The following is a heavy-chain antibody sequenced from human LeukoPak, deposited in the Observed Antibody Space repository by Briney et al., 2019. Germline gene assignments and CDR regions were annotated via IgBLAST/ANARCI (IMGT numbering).Heavy chain of an antibody. J-gene: IGHJ4*02. CDR2: ISGSGGST. V-gene: IGHV3-23*01. Sequence: GGSLTLSCAASGFTFSSFAMSRVRQAPGKALEWVSAISGSGGSTYYADSVKGRFTISRDNSKNTLYLQMNSLRAEDTAVYYCAPDYYYDSSGYQSYWGQGTLVSVSS. CDR1: GFTFSSFA. D-gene: IGHD3-22*01. CDR3: APDYYYDSSGYQSY.